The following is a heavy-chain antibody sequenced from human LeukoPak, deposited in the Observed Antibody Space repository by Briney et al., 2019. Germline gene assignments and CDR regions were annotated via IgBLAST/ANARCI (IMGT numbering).Heavy chain of an antibody. Sequence: GGSLRLSCAASGFTFDDYAMHWVRQAPGKGLQWVSGISWNSGSIGYADSVKGRFTISRDNAKNSLYLQMNSLRAEDTALYYCAREGGLVGYGDAIDYWGQGTLVTVSS. CDR1: GFTFDDYA. V-gene: IGHV3-9*01. CDR3: AREGGLVGYGDAIDY. CDR2: ISWNSGSI. D-gene: IGHD4-17*01. J-gene: IGHJ4*02.